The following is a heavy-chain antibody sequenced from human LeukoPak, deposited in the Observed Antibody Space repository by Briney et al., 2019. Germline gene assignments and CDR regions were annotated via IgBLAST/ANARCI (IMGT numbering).Heavy chain of an antibody. V-gene: IGHV3-48*01. CDR1: GFTFSSYS. CDR3: ARVGGYDFYYYYYMDV. Sequence: GGSLRLSCAASGFTFSSYSMNWGRQAPGKGLEWVSYISSSRSTIYYADSVKGRFTISRDNAKNSLYLQMNSLRAEDTAVYYCARVGGYDFYYYYYMDVWGKGTTVTVSS. D-gene: IGHD5-12*01. J-gene: IGHJ6*03. CDR2: ISSSRSTI.